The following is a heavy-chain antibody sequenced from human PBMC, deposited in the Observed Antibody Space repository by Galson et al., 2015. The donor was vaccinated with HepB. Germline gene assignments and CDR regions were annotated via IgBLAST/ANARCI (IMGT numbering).Heavy chain of an antibody. CDR1: GYTFTNCY. CDR3: ARGRAGDRNAFDI. D-gene: IGHD7-27*01. J-gene: IGHJ3*02. V-gene: IGHV1-46*01. Sequence: SVKVSCKAFGYTFTNCYVHWVRQAPGQGLEWMGIINPSDDYTSYAQKFQGRVTMTRDTSTSTVYMELSSLRSEDTAVYYCARGRAGDRNAFDIWGQGTMVTVSS. CDR2: INPSDDYT.